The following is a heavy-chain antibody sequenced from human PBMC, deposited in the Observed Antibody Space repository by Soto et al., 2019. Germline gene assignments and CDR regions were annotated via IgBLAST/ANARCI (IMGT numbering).Heavy chain of an antibody. J-gene: IGHJ5*02. D-gene: IGHD3-3*01. V-gene: IGHV4-30-4*01. CDR2: IYYSGST. CDR1: GGSISSGDYY. CDR3: AIGRFLDGLLSGWFDP. Sequence: QVQLQESGPGLVKPSQTLSLTCTVSGGSISSGDYYWSWIRQPPGKGLEWIGYIYYSGSTYYNPSPRSPATVPQDTSTTPFALKLSSVTAAHTAGYYWAIGRFLDGLLSGWFDPWGQGTRVTVSS.